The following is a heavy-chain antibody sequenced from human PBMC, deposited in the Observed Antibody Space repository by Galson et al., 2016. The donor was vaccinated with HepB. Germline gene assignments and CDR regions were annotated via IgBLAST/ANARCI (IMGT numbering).Heavy chain of an antibody. CDR1: GFTFNSYW. CDR2: INQDGSEK. J-gene: IGHJ6*02. CDR3: AREQVPPAWESYYYSYYYGLDV. V-gene: IGHV3-7*01. Sequence: SLRLSCAVSGFTFNSYWMSWVRQAPGKGLEWVANINQDGSEKYYVDFVKGRFTISRDKAKNSLYLQMNSLRAEDTAVYYCAREQVPPAWESYYYSYYYGLDVWVQGTTVTVSS. D-gene: IGHD2-2*01.